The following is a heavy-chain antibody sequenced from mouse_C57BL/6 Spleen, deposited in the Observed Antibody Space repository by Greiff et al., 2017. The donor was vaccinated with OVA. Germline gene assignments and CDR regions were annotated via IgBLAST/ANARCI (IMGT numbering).Heavy chain of an antibody. Sequence: EVQLQESGEGLVKPGGSLKLSCAASGFTFSSYAMSWVRQTPEKRLEWVAYISSGGDYIYYADTVKGRFTISRDNARNTLYLQMSSLKSEDTAMYYCTSGDYYGSRGYFDYWGQGTTLTVSS. CDR2: ISSGGDYI. CDR3: TSGDYYGSRGYFDY. CDR1: GFTFSSYA. J-gene: IGHJ2*01. V-gene: IGHV5-9-1*02. D-gene: IGHD1-1*01.